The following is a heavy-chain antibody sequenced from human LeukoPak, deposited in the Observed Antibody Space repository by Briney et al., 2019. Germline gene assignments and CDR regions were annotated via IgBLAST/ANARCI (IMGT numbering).Heavy chain of an antibody. V-gene: IGHV3-11*06. Sequence: GGSLRLSCAASGFTFSDYYMSWIRQAPGKGLEWLSYISSGSSYTNCADSVKGRFTISRDNAKNSLYLQMNSLRAEDTAVYYCARDLVRGTSDYWGQGTLVTVSS. CDR2: ISSGSSYT. D-gene: IGHD3-10*01. J-gene: IGHJ4*02. CDR1: GFTFSDYY. CDR3: ARDLVRGTSDY.